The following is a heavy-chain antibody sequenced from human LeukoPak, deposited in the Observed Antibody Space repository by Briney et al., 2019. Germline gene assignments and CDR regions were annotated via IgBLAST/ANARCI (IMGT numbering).Heavy chain of an antibody. CDR1: GYTFTGYY. CDR3: ARSYDFWSGPPFDP. J-gene: IGHJ5*02. V-gene: IGHV1-2*02. CDR2: INPKSGGA. D-gene: IGHD3-3*01. Sequence: ASVKVSCKASGYTFTGYYIHWVRQAPGQGLEWMGWINPKSGGANYAQKFQGRVTMTRDTSISTAYMELSRLRSVDTAVYYCARSYDFWSGPPFDPWGQGTLVTVSS.